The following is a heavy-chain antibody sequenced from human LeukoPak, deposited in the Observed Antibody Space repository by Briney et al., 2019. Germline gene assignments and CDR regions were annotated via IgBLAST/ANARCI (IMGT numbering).Heavy chain of an antibody. J-gene: IGHJ4*02. CDR1: GFTLSNYW. CDR2: IKSDGSWT. V-gene: IGHV3-74*01. CDR3: VRDGDGYNFDY. Sequence: TGGSLRLSCAASGFTLSNYWMHWVRQAPGKGLVWVSRIKSDGSWTNYADSVKGRFTISRDNAKRTLYLQMNSLRAEDTAVYYCVRDGDGYNFDYWGQGTLVTVSS. D-gene: IGHD5-24*01.